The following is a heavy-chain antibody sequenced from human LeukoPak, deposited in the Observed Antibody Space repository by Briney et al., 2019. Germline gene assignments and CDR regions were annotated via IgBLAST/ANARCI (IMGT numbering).Heavy chain of an antibody. V-gene: IGHV3-72*01. CDR2: IRKKVNSYTT. J-gene: IGHJ4*02. Sequence: PGGSLRLSCAASGFTFSDHYMDWVRQAPGKGLEWVGRIRKKVNSYTTEYAASVKGRFTISRDDSENSIFLQMNSLKSEDSAVYHCARVSSLAVGAIDYWGQGTLVTVSS. CDR3: ARVSSLAVGAIDY. D-gene: IGHD1-26*01. CDR1: GFTFSDHY.